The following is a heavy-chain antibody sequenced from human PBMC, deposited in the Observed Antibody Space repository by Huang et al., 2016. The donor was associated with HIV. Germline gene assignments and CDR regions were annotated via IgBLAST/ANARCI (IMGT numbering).Heavy chain of an antibody. V-gene: IGHV3-49*05. CDR1: GFTFGNYG. Sequence: EVQFVESGGGLVKPGRSLRLSCTASGFTFGNYGMSWFRQGTGKGLRCVGFNRNKDYSETTEYAASVKGRFTISRDDSKSIAYLQMNSLKPEDTAVYYCTRDSVYPNYYDGSGFYFDYWGQGTLVTVSS. CDR2: NRNKDYSETT. J-gene: IGHJ4*02. CDR3: TRDSVYPNYYDGSGFYFDY. D-gene: IGHD3-22*01.